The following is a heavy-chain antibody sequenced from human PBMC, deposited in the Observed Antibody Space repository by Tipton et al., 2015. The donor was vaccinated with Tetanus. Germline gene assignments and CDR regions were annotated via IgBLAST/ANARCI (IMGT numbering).Heavy chain of an antibody. V-gene: IGHV3-30*04. J-gene: IGHJ4*02. CDR2: ISSDGSCK. CDR1: GFTFSTYA. D-gene: IGHD1-1*01. Sequence: SLRLSCAASGFTFSTYAMHWVRQAPGKGLEWVAVISSDGSCKFDADSVKGRFIISRDNSKNTLYLQMNSLRTEDTAVYYCSRDVATGTTAGFDHWGQGTLVTVSS. CDR3: SRDVATGTTAGFDH.